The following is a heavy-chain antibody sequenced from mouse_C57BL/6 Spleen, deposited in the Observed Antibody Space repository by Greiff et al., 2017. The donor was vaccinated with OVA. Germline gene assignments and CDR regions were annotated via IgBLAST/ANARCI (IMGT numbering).Heavy chain of an antibody. J-gene: IGHJ2*01. V-gene: IGHV1-82*01. Sequence: QVQLQQSGPELVKPGASVKISCKASGYAFSSSWMNWVKQRPGKGLEWIGRIYPGDGDTNYTGKFKGKATLTADKSSSTAYMQLSSLTSEDSAVYFDAREDWYGYYTNFDYWGQGTTLTVSS. CDR1: GYAFSSSW. CDR2: IYPGDGDT. D-gene: IGHD2-3*01. CDR3: AREDWYGYYTNFDY.